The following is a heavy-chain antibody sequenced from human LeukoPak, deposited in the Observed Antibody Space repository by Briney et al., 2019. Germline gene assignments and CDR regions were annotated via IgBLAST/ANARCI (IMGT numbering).Heavy chain of an antibody. CDR3: ARDIVVVVAADDDY. Sequence: ASVKVSCKASGYTFTSYGISWVRQAPGQGLEWMGWISAYNGNTNYAQKLQGRVTITADKSTSTAYMELSSLRSEDTAVYYCARDIVVVVAADDDYWGQGTLVTVSS. D-gene: IGHD2-15*01. V-gene: IGHV1-18*01. CDR2: ISAYNGNT. J-gene: IGHJ4*02. CDR1: GYTFTSYG.